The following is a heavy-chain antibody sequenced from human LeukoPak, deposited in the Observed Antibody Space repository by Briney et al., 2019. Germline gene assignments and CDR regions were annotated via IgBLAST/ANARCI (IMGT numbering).Heavy chain of an antibody. Sequence: PGGSLRLSCAASGFTFSSYTMNWVRQAPGKGLEWVLSIAGSSGYISYADSVKGRFTISRDNAKKSLYLQMTSLTAEDTAVYYCARDRGAYCGGDCYLGFDYWGRGTLVTVSS. CDR3: ARDRGAYCGGDCYLGFDY. CDR2: IAGSSGYI. J-gene: IGHJ4*01. V-gene: IGHV3-21*01. D-gene: IGHD2-21*02. CDR1: GFTFSSYT.